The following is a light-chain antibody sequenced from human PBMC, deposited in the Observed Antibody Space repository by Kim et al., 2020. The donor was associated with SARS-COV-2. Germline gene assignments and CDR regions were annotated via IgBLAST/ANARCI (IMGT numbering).Light chain of an antibody. CDR3: QQRSNWPA. Sequence: SCSPGERATPSCRASQSVGTYLAWYQQKPGQAPRPLIFGASARAPGVPARFSGSGSGTDFTLTIDNLEPEDFAVYYCQQRSNWPAFGGGTKVDIK. CDR2: GAS. V-gene: IGKV3-11*01. CDR1: QSVGTY. J-gene: IGKJ4*01.